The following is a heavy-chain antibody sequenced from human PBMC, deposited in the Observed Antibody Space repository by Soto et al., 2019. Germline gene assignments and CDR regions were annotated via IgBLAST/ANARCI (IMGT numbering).Heavy chain of an antibody. CDR3: ARPRTSDWAYDI. D-gene: IGHD3-9*01. Sequence: EVQLAESGGGLVQPGGSLRLSCAASGFTFSSYWMHWVRKAPGKGLVWVSRIKTDGTDTHYADSVKGRFTISRDNAKNTLYLQMNSLRGEDTAVYYCARPRTSDWAYDIWGQGTMVIVSS. V-gene: IGHV3-74*01. CDR1: GFTFSSYW. CDR2: IKTDGTDT. J-gene: IGHJ3*02.